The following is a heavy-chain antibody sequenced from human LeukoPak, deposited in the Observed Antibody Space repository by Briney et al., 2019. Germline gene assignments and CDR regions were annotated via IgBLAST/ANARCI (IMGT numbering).Heavy chain of an antibody. D-gene: IGHD1-14*01. J-gene: IGHJ6*03. Sequence: SETLSLTCTVSGGSISSSSYYWGWIRQPPGKGLEWIGSIYYSGSTYYNPSLKSRVTISVDTSKNQFSLRLSSVTAADTAVYYCARHRMAPKNRYYYYYMDVWGKGTTVTVSS. CDR1: GGSISSSSYY. CDR2: IYYSGST. CDR3: ARHRMAPKNRYYYYYMDV. V-gene: IGHV4-39*01.